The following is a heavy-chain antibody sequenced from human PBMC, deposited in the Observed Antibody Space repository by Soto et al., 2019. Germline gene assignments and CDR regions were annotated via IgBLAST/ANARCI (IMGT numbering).Heavy chain of an antibody. V-gene: IGHV1-69*02. Sequence: GASVKVSCKASGGTFSSYTISWVRQAPGQGLEWIGRIIPILGIANYAQKFQGRVTITADKSTSTAYMELSSLRSEDTAVYYCARSPNIVVVPAAALSYYYMDVWGKGTTVTVSS. CDR2: IIPILGIA. D-gene: IGHD2-2*01. CDR3: ARSPNIVVVPAAALSYYYMDV. CDR1: GGTFSSYT. J-gene: IGHJ6*03.